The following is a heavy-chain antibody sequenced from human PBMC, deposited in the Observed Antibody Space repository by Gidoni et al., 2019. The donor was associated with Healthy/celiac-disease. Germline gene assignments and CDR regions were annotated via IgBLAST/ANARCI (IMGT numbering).Heavy chain of an antibody. Sequence: QVQLVQSGAEVKKPGASVKVSCKASGYTFTGYYMHWVRQAPGQGLEWMGWINPNRGGTNYAQKFQGRVTMTRDTSISTAYMELSRLRSDDTAVYYCARGLRDNRAIVTFDPWGQGTLVTVSS. D-gene: IGHD3-16*02. CDR2: INPNRGGT. CDR1: GYTFTGYY. V-gene: IGHV1-2*02. J-gene: IGHJ5*02. CDR3: ARGLRDNRAIVTFDP.